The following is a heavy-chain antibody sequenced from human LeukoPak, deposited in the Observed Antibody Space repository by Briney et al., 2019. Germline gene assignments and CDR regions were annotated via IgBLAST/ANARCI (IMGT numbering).Heavy chain of an antibody. V-gene: IGHV5-51*01. J-gene: IGHJ3*02. CDR1: GYSFTIYW. D-gene: IGHD6-13*01. CDR3: ARQGDGYSSSWYEAFDI. Sequence: GESLKISCKGSGYSFTIYWIGWVRQMPGKGLEWMGIIYPGDSDTRYSPSFQGQVTISADKSISTAYLQWSSLKASDTAMYYCARQGDGYSSSWYEAFDIWGQGTMVTVSS. CDR2: IYPGDSDT.